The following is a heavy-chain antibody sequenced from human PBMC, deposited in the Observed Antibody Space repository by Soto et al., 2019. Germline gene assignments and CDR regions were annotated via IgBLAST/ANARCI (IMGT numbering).Heavy chain of an antibody. CDR2: INHSGST. D-gene: IGHD3-9*01. CDR3: ARDKMTGLFDY. Sequence: QVQLQQWGAGLLKPSETLSLTCAVYGGSFSGYYWTWIRQPPGTGLEWIGEINHSGSTNYNPSLKSRVTISVDTSKNQFSLKLTSVTAADPAGYYCARDKMTGLFDYWGQGTLVTVSS. J-gene: IGHJ4*02. V-gene: IGHV4-34*01. CDR1: GGSFSGYY.